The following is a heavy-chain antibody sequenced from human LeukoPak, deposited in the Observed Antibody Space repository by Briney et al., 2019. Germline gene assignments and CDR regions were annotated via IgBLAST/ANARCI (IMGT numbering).Heavy chain of an antibody. V-gene: IGHV4-61*01. D-gene: IGHD3-10*01. Sequence: SETLSLTCTVSGGSISSSRYYWSWIRQPPGKGLEWIGYIYYSGSTNYNPSLKSRVTISVDTSKNQFSLKLSSVTAADTAVYYCARSSRITMVRGVIIFSDAFDICGQGTMVTVSS. CDR2: IYYSGST. J-gene: IGHJ3*02. CDR3: ARSSRITMVRGVIIFSDAFDI. CDR1: GGSISSSRYY.